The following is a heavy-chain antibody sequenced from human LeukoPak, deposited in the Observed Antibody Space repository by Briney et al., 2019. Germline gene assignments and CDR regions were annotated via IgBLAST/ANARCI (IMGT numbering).Heavy chain of an antibody. V-gene: IGHV3-74*01. CDR1: GFTFSSYW. CDR2: INSDGSST. J-gene: IGHJ3*02. Sequence: PGGSLRLSCAASGFTFSSYWMHWVRQAPGKGLVWVSRINSDGSSTSYADSVKGRFTISRDNAKNTLYLQMNSLRAEDTAVYYCAKPPAHNYYDSSGYYYVHDTYAFDIWGQGTMVTVSS. D-gene: IGHD3-22*01. CDR3: AKPPAHNYYDSSGYYYVHDTYAFDI.